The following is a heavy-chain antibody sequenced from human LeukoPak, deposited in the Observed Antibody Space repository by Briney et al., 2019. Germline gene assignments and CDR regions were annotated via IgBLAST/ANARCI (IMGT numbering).Heavy chain of an antibody. D-gene: IGHD1-26*01. V-gene: IGHV3-21*01. CDR3: ARDPYSGSYSDYYYYMDV. J-gene: IGHJ6*03. Sequence: SVKGRFTISRDNAKNSLYLQLNSLRAEDTAVYYCARDPYSGSYSDYYYYMDVWGKGTTVTVSS.